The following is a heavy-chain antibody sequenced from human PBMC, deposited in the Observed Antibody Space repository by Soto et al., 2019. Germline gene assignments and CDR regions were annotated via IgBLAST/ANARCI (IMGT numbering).Heavy chain of an antibody. CDR2: IYHSGST. CDR1: GGSISSGGYS. CDR3: ARGQLDCTNGVCRVANNWFDP. J-gene: IGHJ5*02. D-gene: IGHD2-8*01. V-gene: IGHV4-30-2*01. Sequence: SETLSLTCAVSGGSISSGGYSWSWIRQPPGKGLEWIGYIYHSGSTYYNPSLKSRVTISVDRSKNQFSLKLSSVTAADTAVYYCARGQLDCTNGVCRVANNWFDPWGQGTLVTVSS.